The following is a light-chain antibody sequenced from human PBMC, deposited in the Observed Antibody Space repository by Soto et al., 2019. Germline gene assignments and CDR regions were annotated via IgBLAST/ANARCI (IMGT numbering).Light chain of an antibody. Sequence: QLVLTQSPSASASLGASVKLTCTLSSGHSSYAIAWHQQQPEKGPRYLMKLNSDGSHSKGDGIPDRFSGSSSGAERYLTISSLQSGDEADYYCQTWGTDIVVFGGGTKLTVL. CDR1: SGHSSYA. CDR3: QTWGTDIVV. V-gene: IGLV4-69*01. CDR2: LNSDGSH. J-gene: IGLJ2*01.